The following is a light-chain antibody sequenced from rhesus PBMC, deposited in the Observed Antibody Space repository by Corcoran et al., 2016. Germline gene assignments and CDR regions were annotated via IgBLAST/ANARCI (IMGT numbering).Light chain of an antibody. V-gene: IGKV1-44*01. CDR3: QQHNSHPLT. CDR2: AAS. J-gene: IGKJ4*01. Sequence: DIQMTQSPSSLSASVGDRVTITCRASQTISSYLAWYQHKPGKVPKLLIYAASSLESGVPSRFSGSGSGTDFTLTISNLQPEDFATYYCQQHNSHPLTFGGGTKVEIK. CDR1: QTISSY.